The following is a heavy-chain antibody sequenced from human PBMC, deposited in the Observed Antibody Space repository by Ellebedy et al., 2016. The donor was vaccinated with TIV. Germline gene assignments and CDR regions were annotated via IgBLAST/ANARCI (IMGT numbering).Heavy chain of an antibody. V-gene: IGHV3-23*01. CDR3: ARDCLDRVCGGDYYFDY. D-gene: IGHD2-21*02. Sequence: GGSLRLSCAASGIAFSGYAMSWVRQAPGKGLEWVSGILGSGRTYYADSVRGRFTISRDNAKNTLYLQMDSLRVDDTAVYYCARDCLDRVCGGDYYFDYWGQGTLVTVSS. J-gene: IGHJ4*02. CDR2: ILGSGRT. CDR1: GIAFSGYA.